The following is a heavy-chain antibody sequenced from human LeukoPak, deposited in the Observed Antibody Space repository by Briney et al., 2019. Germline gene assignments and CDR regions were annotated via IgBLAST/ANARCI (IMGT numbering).Heavy chain of an antibody. D-gene: IGHD4-17*01. CDR1: GFTFSRYS. CDR3: ARDVYGDYAIDY. J-gene: IGHJ4*02. CDR2: ISGTSSPR. V-gene: IGHV3-48*04. Sequence: PGGSLRLSCAASGFTFSRYSMNWVRQAPGKGLEWVSYISGTSSPRYYADSVKGRFTITRDNAKNSLYLQMNSLRAEDTAVYYCARDVYGDYAIDYWGQGTLVTVSS.